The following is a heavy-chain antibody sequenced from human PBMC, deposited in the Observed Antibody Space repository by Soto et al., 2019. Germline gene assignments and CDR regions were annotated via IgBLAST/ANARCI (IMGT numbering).Heavy chain of an antibody. CDR2: INTHNGNT. V-gene: IGHV1-18*01. J-gene: IGHJ6*02. Sequence: ASVKVSCKASGYTFNTYGISWVRQAPGPGLEWLGWINTHNGNTNYAQNLQGRVIMTADTSTNTAYMELRSLRSDDTAIYYCTREGSAPYYYYGMDAWGQGTTVTVSS. CDR1: GYTFNTYG. CDR3: TREGSAPYYYYGMDA. D-gene: IGHD3-10*01.